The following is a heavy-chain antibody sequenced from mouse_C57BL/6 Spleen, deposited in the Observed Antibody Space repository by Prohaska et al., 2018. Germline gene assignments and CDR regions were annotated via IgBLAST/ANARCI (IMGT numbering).Heavy chain of an antibody. Sequence: PGASVKISCKASGYTFTDHYMNWVKQSHGKSLEWIGDINPNNGGTSYNQKFKGKATLTVDKSSSTAYMELRSLTSKVSAVYYCSRGGCSGYLFAYWGQEALVTVSA. J-gene: IGHJ3*01. D-gene: IGHD3-2*02. CDR3: SRGGCSGYLFAY. CDR2: INPNNGGT. V-gene: IGHV1-26*01. CDR1: GYTFTDHY.